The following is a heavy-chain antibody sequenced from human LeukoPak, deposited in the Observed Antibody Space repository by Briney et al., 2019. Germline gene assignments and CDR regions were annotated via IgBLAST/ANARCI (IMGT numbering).Heavy chain of an antibody. CDR1: GYTFTGYY. Sequence: ASVKVSCKASGYTFTGYYMHWVRQAPGQGLEWMGRINPNSGGTNYAQKFQGRVTMTRDTSISTAYMELSRLRSDDTAVYHCASLDLSSGGLYYFDYWGQGTLVTVSS. V-gene: IGHV1-2*06. D-gene: IGHD2-15*01. CDR3: ASLDLSSGGLYYFDY. CDR2: INPNSGGT. J-gene: IGHJ4*02.